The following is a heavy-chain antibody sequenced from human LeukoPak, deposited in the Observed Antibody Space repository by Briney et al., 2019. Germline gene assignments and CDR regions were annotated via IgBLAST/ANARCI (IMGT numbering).Heavy chain of an antibody. Sequence: PSGTLSLTCTVSGGSISSYYWSWIRQPPGKGLEWIGYIYYSGSTNYNPSLKSRVTISVDTSKNQFSLKLSSVTAADTAVYYCVRLAPYYYYYMDVWGKGTTVTVSS. CDR3: VRLAPYYYYYMDV. CDR1: GGSISSYY. V-gene: IGHV4-59*01. CDR2: IYYSGST. J-gene: IGHJ6*03. D-gene: IGHD5-12*01.